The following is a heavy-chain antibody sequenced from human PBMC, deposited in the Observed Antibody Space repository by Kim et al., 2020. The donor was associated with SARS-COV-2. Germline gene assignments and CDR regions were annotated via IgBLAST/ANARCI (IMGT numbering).Heavy chain of an antibody. J-gene: IGHJ4*02. CDR2: ST. D-gene: IGHD3-16*01. V-gene: IGHV1-46*01. Sequence: STTYAQHSQGRVTMTRDTSTSTVYMELSSLGSEDTAVYYCARPGGRNYFDYWGQGTPVTVSS. CDR3: ARPGGRNYFDY.